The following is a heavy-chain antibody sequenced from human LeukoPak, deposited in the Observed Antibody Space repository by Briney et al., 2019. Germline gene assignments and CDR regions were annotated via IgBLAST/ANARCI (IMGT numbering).Heavy chain of an antibody. D-gene: IGHD3-3*01. Sequence: GASVKVSCKASGYTFTSYCMHWVRQAPGQGLEWMGIINPSGGSTIYAQKFQGRITMTRDTSTSTVYMELSSLRSEDTAVYYCARSKTIFGEVMPGDPFSGSRDWGQGTLSPSPQ. CDR1: GYTFTSYC. CDR2: INPSGGST. J-gene: IGHJ1*01. V-gene: IGHV1-46*01. CDR3: ARSKTIFGEVMPGDPFSGSRD.